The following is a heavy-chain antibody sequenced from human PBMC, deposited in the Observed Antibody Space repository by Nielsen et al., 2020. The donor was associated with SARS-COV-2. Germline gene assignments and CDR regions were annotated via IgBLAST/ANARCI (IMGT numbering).Heavy chain of an antibody. CDR3: ARMRRMLYPVWIDD. CDR2: INHSGDT. D-gene: IGHD2-8*01. V-gene: IGHV4-34*01. Sequence: SETLSLTCAVHGESFTGYTWSWIRQPPGKGLEWIGDINHSGDTYYTPSLKSRVTISVDTSKNHLSLNLISVTAADTAVYYCARMRRMLYPVWIDDWGQGTLVTVSS. J-gene: IGHJ4*02. CDR1: GESFTGYT.